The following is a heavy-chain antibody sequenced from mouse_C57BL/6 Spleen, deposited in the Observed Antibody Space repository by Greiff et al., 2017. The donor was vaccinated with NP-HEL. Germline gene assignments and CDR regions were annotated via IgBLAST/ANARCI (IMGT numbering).Heavy chain of an antibody. V-gene: IGHV1-15*01. D-gene: IGHD2-4*01. J-gene: IGHJ2*01. CDR3: TRDYDYDGND. CDR1: GYTFTDYE. CDR2: IDPETGGT. Sequence: QVHVKQSGAELVRPGASVTLSCKASGYTFTDYEMHWVKQTPVHGLEWIGAIDPETGGTAYNQKFKGKAILTADKSSSTAYMELRSLTSEDSAVYYCTRDYDYDGNDWGQGTTLTVSS.